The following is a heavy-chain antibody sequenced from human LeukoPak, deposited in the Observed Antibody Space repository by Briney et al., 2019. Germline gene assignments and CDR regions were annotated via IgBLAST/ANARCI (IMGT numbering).Heavy chain of an antibody. J-gene: IGHJ4*02. CDR1: GGSINSYY. CDR2: SGNT. Sequence: SETLSLTCTVAGGSINSYYWSWIRQPPGKGLEWIGYSGNTIYNPSLKSRVTISVDTSKNQFSLNLSSVTPADSAVYYCARVSSASYLYFDYWGQGTLVSVSS. D-gene: IGHD1-26*01. CDR3: ARVSSASYLYFDY. V-gene: IGHV4-59*01.